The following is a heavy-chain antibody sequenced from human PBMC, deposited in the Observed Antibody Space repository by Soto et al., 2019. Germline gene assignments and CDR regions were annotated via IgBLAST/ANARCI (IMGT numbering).Heavy chain of an antibody. CDR3: AKDLEKWLVQLGGLDS. J-gene: IGHJ4*02. CDR2: ISNSGGST. D-gene: IGHD6-19*01. Sequence: GSLRLSCVASGFTLSSYFMTWVRQAPGKGLEWVSAISNSGGSTYYADSVKGRFTISRDNSKNTLYLQMNSLRAEDTAVYFCAKDLEKWLVQLGGLDSWGQGTLVTVSS. CDR1: GFTLSSYF. V-gene: IGHV3-23*01.